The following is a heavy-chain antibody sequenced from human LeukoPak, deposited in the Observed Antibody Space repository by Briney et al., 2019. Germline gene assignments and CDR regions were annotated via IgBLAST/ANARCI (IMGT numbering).Heavy chain of an antibody. J-gene: IGHJ4*02. V-gene: IGHV1-46*01. CDR2: INPSGGST. CDR1: GGTFSSYA. CDR3: ARLALGSSADY. Sequence: ASVKVSCKASGGTFSSYAISWVRQAPGQGLEWMGIINPSGGSTSYAQKFQGRVTMTRDTSTSTVYMELSSLRSEDTAVYYCARLALGSSADYWGQGTLVTVSS. D-gene: IGHD6-6*01.